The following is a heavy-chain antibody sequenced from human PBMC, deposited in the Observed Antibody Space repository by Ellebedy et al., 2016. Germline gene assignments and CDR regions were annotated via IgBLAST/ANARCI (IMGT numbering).Heavy chain of an antibody. CDR1: GFTFSSYS. D-gene: IGHD1-26*01. CDR2: ISSSSSTI. J-gene: IGHJ6*03. V-gene: IGHV3-48*04. CDR3: ARQLRLVGATRTGPPYYYYMDV. Sequence: GESLKISXAASGFTFSSYSMNWVRQAPGKGLEWVSYISSSSSTIYYADSVKGRFTISRDNAKNSLYLQMNSLRAEDTAVYYCARQLRLVGATRTGPPYYYYMDVWGKGTTVTVSS.